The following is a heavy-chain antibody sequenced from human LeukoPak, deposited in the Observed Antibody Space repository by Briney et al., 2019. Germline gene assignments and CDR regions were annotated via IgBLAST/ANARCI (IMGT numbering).Heavy chain of an antibody. D-gene: IGHD2-2*03. CDR1: GLTLSSYW. Sequence: GGSLRLSCAASGLTLSSYWMHWVRQAPGKGPVWVSRINGDGRSTSYADSVKGRFTISRDNAKNTLYLQMNSLRAEDTAVYYCARVDDLDAFDIWGQGTMVTVSS. V-gene: IGHV3-74*01. CDR2: INGDGRST. CDR3: ARVDDLDAFDI. J-gene: IGHJ3*02.